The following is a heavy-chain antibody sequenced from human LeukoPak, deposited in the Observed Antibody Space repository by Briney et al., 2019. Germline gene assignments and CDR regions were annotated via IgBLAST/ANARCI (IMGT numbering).Heavy chain of an antibody. CDR1: GFTFSNAW. D-gene: IGHD3-16*02. V-gene: IGHV3-15*01. Sequence: GGSLRLSCAASGFTFSNAWMSWVRQAPGKGLEWVGRIKSKTDGGTTDYAAPVKGRFTISRDDSKNTPYLQMNSLKTEDTAVYYCTTASGYDYVWGSYRYTYSGYWGQGTLVTVSS. CDR3: TTASGYDYVWGSYRYTYSGY. CDR2: IKSKTDGGTT. J-gene: IGHJ4*02.